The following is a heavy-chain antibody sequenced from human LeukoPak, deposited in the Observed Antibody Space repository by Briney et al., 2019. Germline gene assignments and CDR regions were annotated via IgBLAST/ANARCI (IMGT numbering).Heavy chain of an antibody. V-gene: IGHV3-30-3*01. CDR1: GFTFSSYA. D-gene: IGHD3-10*01. CDR3: ARGKAPITYYYGSGSSDWFDP. Sequence: PRGSLRLSCAASGFTFSSYAMHWVRQAPGKGLEWVAVQSWCRNNKYYADSVKGRFTISRDNSKNTLYLQMNSLRAEDTAVYYCARGKAPITYYYGSGSSDWFDPWGQGTLVTISS. CDR2: QSWCRNNK. J-gene: IGHJ5*02.